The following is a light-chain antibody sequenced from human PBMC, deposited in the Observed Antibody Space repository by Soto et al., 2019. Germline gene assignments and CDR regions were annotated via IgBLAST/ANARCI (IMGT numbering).Light chain of an antibody. CDR3: QSYDSSLSGWV. CDR1: RASIGSNT. CDR2: NNN. V-gene: IGLV1-44*01. Sequence: QLVLTQPPSASGTPGQRVTISCSGSRASIGSNTVTWYQHLPGAAPKLLVYNNNQRPSGVPDRFSGSKSDTSASLAISGLQFEDEAVYYCQSYDSSLSGWVFGGGTQLTVL. J-gene: IGLJ3*02.